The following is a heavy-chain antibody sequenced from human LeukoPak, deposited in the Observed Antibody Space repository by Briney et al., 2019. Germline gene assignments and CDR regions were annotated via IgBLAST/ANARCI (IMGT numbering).Heavy chain of an antibody. Sequence: GGSLRLSCAASGFTFSTYAIHWVRQAPGKGLEWVGVIWYDGSNKYYADSVKGRFTISRDNSRDTLYLQMNSLRAEDTALYFCAKKAQYNGNYPLDYWGQGTLVTVSS. CDR1: GFTFSTYA. CDR3: AKKAQYNGNYPLDY. CDR2: IWYDGSNK. D-gene: IGHD1-26*01. V-gene: IGHV3-33*06. J-gene: IGHJ4*02.